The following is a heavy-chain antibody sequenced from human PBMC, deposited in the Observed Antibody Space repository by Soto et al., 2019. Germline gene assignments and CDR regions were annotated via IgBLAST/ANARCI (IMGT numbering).Heavy chain of an antibody. Sequence: GESLKISCAASGFTFSSYDMHWVRQATGKGLEWVSAIGTAGDTYYPGSVKGRFTISRENAKNSLYLQMNSLRAGDTAVYYCARGGGWDDSSGYDYWGQGTLVTVSS. J-gene: IGHJ4*02. CDR1: GFTFSSYD. D-gene: IGHD3-22*01. CDR2: IGTAGDT. V-gene: IGHV3-13*01. CDR3: ARGGGWDDSSGYDY.